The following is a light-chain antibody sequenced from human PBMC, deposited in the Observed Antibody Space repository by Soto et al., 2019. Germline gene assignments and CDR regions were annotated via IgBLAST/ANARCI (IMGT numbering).Light chain of an antibody. J-gene: IGLJ3*02. Sequence: QSVLTQPASVSGCPGQSITISCTGSSSDVGAYRHVSWYQQHPGKAPKLIIYDVSDRPPGVSTRFSGSKSGNTASLTISGVHAEDEGDYYCSSYTTSSTVVFGGGTKLTVL. V-gene: IGLV2-14*01. CDR3: SSYTTSSTVV. CDR2: DVS. CDR1: SSDVGAYRH.